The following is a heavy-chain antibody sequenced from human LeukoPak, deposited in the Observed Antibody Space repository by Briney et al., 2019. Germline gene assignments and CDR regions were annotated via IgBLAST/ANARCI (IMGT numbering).Heavy chain of an antibody. Sequence: GGSLRLSCAASGFKFSSNWMSWVRQAPGKGLEWVANIKQDGSEKYYVDSVKGRFTISRDNAKNSLYLQMNSLRAEDTAVYYCAREGPSVTPYYWGQGILVTVSS. J-gene: IGHJ4*02. CDR2: IKQDGSEK. V-gene: IGHV3-7*01. CDR1: GFKFSSNW. D-gene: IGHD4-17*01. CDR3: AREGPSVTPYY.